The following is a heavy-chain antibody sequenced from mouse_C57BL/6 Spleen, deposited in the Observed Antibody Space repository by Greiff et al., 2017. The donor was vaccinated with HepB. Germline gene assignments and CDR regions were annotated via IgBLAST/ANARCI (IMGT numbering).Heavy chain of an antibody. CDR3: TRDGDGSRPFAY. D-gene: IGHD1-1*01. J-gene: IGHJ3*01. CDR1: GFTFSSYA. Sequence: DVMLVESGEGLVKPGGSLKLSCAASGFTFSSYAMSWVRQTPEKRLEWVAYISSGGDYIYYADTVKGRFTISRDNARNTLYLQMSSLKSEDTAMYYCTRDGDGSRPFAYWGQGTLVTVSA. CDR2: ISSGGDYI. V-gene: IGHV5-9-1*02.